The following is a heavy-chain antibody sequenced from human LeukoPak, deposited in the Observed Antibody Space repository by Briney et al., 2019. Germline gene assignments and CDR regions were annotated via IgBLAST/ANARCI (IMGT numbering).Heavy chain of an antibody. Sequence: PGGSLRLSCAASGFTLSSYWMHWVRQAPGKGLVWVSRIKTDGSSTFYADSVKGRLTVSRDNAKNTLYLQMNSLRAEDTAVYYCAREGHYGSSGPGIYWGQGTLVTVSS. CDR1: GFTLSSYW. CDR3: AREGHYGSSGPGIY. J-gene: IGHJ4*02. CDR2: IKTDGSST. D-gene: IGHD3-22*01. V-gene: IGHV3-74*01.